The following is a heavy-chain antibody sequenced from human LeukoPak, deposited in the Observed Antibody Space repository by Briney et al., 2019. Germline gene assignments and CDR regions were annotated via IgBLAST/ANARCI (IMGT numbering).Heavy chain of an antibody. J-gene: IGHJ4*02. CDR2: VFDSGGT. D-gene: IGHD6-13*01. CDR3: ARGYSSSWNYFDY. Sequence: PSEALSLTCTVSGGSISNYWWSWIRQPPGKGLEWIGYVFDSGGTNYNPSLKSRVTISVDTSKKQFSLKLSSVTAADTAVYYCARGYSSSWNYFDYWGQGTLVTVSS. V-gene: IGHV4-59*01. CDR1: GGSISNYW.